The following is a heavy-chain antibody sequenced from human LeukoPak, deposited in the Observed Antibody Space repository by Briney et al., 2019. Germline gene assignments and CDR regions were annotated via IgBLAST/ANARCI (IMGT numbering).Heavy chain of an antibody. V-gene: IGHV3-23*01. CDR2: ISGSGGST. D-gene: IGHD6-19*01. J-gene: IGHJ4*02. Sequence: PGGSLRLACAASGFTFSSYAMSWVRQAPGKGLEWVSAISGSGGSTYYADSVKGRFTISRDNSKNTLYLQMNSLRAEDTAVYYCAKDMFNWKQWLVGYWGQGTLVTVSS. CDR1: GFTFSSYA. CDR3: AKDMFNWKQWLVGY.